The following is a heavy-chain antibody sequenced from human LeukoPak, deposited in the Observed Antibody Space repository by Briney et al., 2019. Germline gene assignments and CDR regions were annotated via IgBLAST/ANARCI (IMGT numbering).Heavy chain of an antibody. Sequence: PSETLSLTCSVSGGSVNSYYWSWIRQPPGKGLEWIGYIYTTGRTNYNPSLKSRVTISVDTSKNQFSLKLSSVTAADTAVYYCASLGSSTGLNYYYYGMDVWGQGTTVTVSS. J-gene: IGHJ6*02. CDR2: IYTTGRT. D-gene: IGHD2-2*01. CDR3: ASLGSSTGLNYYYYGMDV. V-gene: IGHV4-4*09. CDR1: GGSVNSYY.